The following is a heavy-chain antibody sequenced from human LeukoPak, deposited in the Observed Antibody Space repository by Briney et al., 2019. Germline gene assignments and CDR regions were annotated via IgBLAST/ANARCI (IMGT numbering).Heavy chain of an antibody. CDR1: GGTFSSCA. J-gene: IGHJ4*02. D-gene: IGHD5-18*01. Sequence: ASVTVSCKASGGTFSSCAISWVRQAPGQGLERMGGIIPTFGTANYAQKFQGRVTITADESTSTAYMELSSLRSEDTAVYYCAKHLSAMASFDHWGQGTLVTVSS. CDR3: AKHLSAMASFDH. V-gene: IGHV1-69*13. CDR2: IIPTFGTA.